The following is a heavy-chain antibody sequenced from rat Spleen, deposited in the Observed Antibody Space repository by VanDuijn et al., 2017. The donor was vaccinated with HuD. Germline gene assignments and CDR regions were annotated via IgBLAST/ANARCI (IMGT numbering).Heavy chain of an antibody. Sequence: EVQLVESGGGLVQPGRSLKLSCAASGFTFSNYDMAWVRQAPTKGLEWVATISYDGSSTYYRDSGKGRFTISRDNAKSTLYLQMDSLRSEDTATYYCASLGYSRRYYFDYWGQGVMVTVSS. D-gene: IGHD1-11*01. CDR1: GFTFSNYD. V-gene: IGHV5-29*01. CDR2: ISYDGSST. J-gene: IGHJ2*01. CDR3: ASLGYSRRYYFDY.